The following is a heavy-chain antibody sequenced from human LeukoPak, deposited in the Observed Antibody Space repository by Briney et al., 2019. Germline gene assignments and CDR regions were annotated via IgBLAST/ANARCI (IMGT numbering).Heavy chain of an antibody. Sequence: PSETLSLTCAVYGGSSSGYYWSWIRQPPGKGLEWIGEINHSGSTNYNPSLKSRVTISVDTFKNQFSLKLSSVTAADTAVYYCARAPYYITIFGVVITNYFDYWGQGTLVTVSS. J-gene: IGHJ4*02. CDR2: INHSGST. V-gene: IGHV4-34*01. D-gene: IGHD3-3*01. CDR3: ARAPYYITIFGVVITNYFDY. CDR1: GGSSSGYY.